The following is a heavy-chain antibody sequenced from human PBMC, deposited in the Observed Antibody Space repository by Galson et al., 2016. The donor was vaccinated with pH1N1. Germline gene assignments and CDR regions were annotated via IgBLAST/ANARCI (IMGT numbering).Heavy chain of an antibody. Sequence: QSGADVKEPGASVKVSCKASGYMFTSYGITWVRQAPGQGLVWMGSISGYNGNTNYAQKIRGRLTMTTDTSTTTAYMELRSLRSDVTAFYYCARLSGSRWLDPWGKGTLVTVSS. J-gene: IGHJ5*02. CDR2: ISGYNGNT. CDR1: GYMFTSYG. CDR3: ARLSGSRWLDP. D-gene: IGHD3-10*01. V-gene: IGHV1-18*01.